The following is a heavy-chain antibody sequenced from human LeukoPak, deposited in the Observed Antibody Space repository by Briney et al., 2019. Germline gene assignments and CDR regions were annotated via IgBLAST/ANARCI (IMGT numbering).Heavy chain of an antibody. CDR3: ARGRRGNRGKSGYYDSSVP. V-gene: IGHV1-8*01. CDR1: RYTFTSYD. J-gene: IGHJ5*02. Sequence: ASVKVSCQSSRYTFTSYDINWVRPATGQGLEGMGWMNPNSGNTGDGHKFQGRVTVTSNISISRAYIELSSLRSEDTAVYDCARGRRGNRGKSGYYDSSVPWGQGTLVTVSS. D-gene: IGHD3-22*01. CDR2: MNPNSGNT.